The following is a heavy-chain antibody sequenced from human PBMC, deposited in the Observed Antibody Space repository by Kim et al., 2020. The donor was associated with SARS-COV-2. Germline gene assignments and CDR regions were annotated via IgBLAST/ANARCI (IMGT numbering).Heavy chain of an antibody. Sequence: ADSVKGRFTISRDNSKNTLYLQMNSLRAEDTAVYYCARGSSSGWYERIDYWGQGTLVTVSS. J-gene: IGHJ4*02. CDR3: ARGSSSGWYERIDY. D-gene: IGHD6-19*01. V-gene: IGHV3-66*01.